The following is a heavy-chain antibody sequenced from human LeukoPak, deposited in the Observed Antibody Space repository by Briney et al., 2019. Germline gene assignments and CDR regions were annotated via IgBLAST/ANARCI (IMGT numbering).Heavy chain of an antibody. D-gene: IGHD3-22*01. Sequence: GGSLRLSCAASGFTFSSYSMNWVRQAPGKGLEWVGRIKSKTDGGTTDYAAPVKGRFTISRDDSKNTLYLQMNSLKTEDTAVYYCTTEHYYDSSGYYPFDYWGQGTLVTVSS. J-gene: IGHJ4*02. CDR2: IKSKTDGGTT. CDR3: TTEHYYDSSGYYPFDY. V-gene: IGHV3-15*01. CDR1: GFTFSSYS.